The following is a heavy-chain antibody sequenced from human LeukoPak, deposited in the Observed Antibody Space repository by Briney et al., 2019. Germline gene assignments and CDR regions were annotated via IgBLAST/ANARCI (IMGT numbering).Heavy chain of an antibody. CDR1: GFTFSSYG. CDR3: ARDGYCSSTSCYNNYYYYYGMDV. CDR2: IWYDGSNK. Sequence: GGSLRPSCAASGFTFSSYGMHWVRQAPGKGLEWVAVIWYDGSNKYYADSVKGRFTISRDNSKNTLYLQMNSLRAEDTAVYYCARDGYCSSTSCYNNYYYYYGMDVWGQGTTVTVSS. D-gene: IGHD2-2*02. J-gene: IGHJ6*02. V-gene: IGHV3-33*08.